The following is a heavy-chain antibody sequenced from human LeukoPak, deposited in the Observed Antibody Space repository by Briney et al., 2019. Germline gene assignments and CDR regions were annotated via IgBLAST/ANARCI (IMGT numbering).Heavy chain of an antibody. J-gene: IGHJ4*02. D-gene: IGHD2-21*02. CDR2: IYHSGST. Sequence: SETLSLTCTVSGYSISSGNYWDWIRQPPGKGLEWIGSIYHSGSTNYNPSLKSRVTISVDTSKNQFSLKLSSVTAADTAVYYCAINMLVVTATGGFDYWGQGTLVTVSS. CDR1: GYSISSGNY. CDR3: AINMLVVTATGGFDY. V-gene: IGHV4-38-2*02.